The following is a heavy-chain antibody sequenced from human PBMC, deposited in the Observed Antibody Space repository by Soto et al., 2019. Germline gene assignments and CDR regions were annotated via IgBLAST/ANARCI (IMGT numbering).Heavy chain of an antibody. Sequence: PWGSLRLSCAASGLTFSNYGMYWVRQAPGKGLEWVAVISYDGSKKYYADSVKGRFTISRDNSKNTLYLQMNSLRAEDTAVYYCAKGNYYDTSGLYYFEYWGQGTLVTVSS. CDR1: GLTFSNYG. J-gene: IGHJ4*02. CDR2: ISYDGSKK. CDR3: AKGNYYDTSGLYYFEY. D-gene: IGHD3-22*01. V-gene: IGHV3-30*18.